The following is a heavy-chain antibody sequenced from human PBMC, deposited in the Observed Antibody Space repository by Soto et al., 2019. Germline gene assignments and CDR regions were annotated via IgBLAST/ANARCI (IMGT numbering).Heavy chain of an antibody. D-gene: IGHD3-3*01. Sequence: QVQLVESGGGLVQPGGSLRLSCAASGFTFSDYYMSWIRQAPGKGLEWVSYISSSGSTIYYAVSVKGRFTISRDNAKTSLYLQMNSLRAEDTAVYYFARSYYDFLSGYYDYYYYMDVWGKGTTVTVSS. J-gene: IGHJ6*03. CDR1: GFTFSDYY. V-gene: IGHV3-11*01. CDR3: ARSYYDFLSGYYDYYYYMDV. CDR2: ISSSGSTI.